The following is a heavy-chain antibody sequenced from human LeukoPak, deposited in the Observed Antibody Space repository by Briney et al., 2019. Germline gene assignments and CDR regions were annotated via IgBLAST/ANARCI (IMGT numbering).Heavy chain of an antibody. CDR3: ARWSEIQMGNY. V-gene: IGHV1-69*04. D-gene: IGHD7-27*01. CDR2: IIPILDIA. CDR1: GGTFSSYA. Sequence: ASVKVSCKASGGTFSSYAISWVRQAPGQGLEWMGRIIPILDIANYAQKFQGRVTITADKSTSTAYMELSSLRSEDTAVYYCARWSEIQMGNYWGQGTLVTASS. J-gene: IGHJ4*02.